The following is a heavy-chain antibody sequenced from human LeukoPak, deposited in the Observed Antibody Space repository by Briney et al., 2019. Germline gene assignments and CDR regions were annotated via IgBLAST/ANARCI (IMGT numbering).Heavy chain of an antibody. CDR1: GDSISTYY. D-gene: IGHD3-22*01. CDR3: ARLVYDSRGYYFDY. Sequence: SETLSLTCTVSGDSISTYYWSWFRQPPGKGLEWIGYIRYSGSANYNPSLRSRVTISIDTSKNRFSLKLSSVTAADTAVYHCARLVYDSRGYYFDYWGQGTLVTVSS. CDR2: IRYSGSA. V-gene: IGHV4-59*08. J-gene: IGHJ4*02.